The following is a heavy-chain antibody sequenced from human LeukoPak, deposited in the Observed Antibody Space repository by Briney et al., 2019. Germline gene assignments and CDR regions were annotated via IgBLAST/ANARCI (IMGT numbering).Heavy chain of an antibody. V-gene: IGHV1-2*02. CDR2: INSKSGGA. J-gene: IGHJ4*03. CDR3: ARGRFIVASAFDY. D-gene: IGHD3-22*01. CDR1: GYTFTGYY. Sequence: ASVKVSCKASGYTFTGYYMHWVRQAPGQGLEWMGWINSKSGGANYAQKFQGRVTMTRDTTISTAYMELSRLDSADTAVYYCARGRFIVASAFDYWGQGTTVTVSS.